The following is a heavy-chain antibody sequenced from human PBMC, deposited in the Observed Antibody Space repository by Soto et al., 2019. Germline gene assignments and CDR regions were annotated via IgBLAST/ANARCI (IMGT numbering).Heavy chain of an antibody. Sequence: SETLSLTCAVYGGSFRGYFWSWIRQPPGKGLEWIGEINNSGITSYSPSLGSRVTTSVDTPKNQFSLRLRSVTAADTAIYYCARRFCSDSYCSYFDYWGRGTLVTVS. CDR3: ARRFCSDSYCSYFDY. V-gene: IGHV4-34*10. CDR1: GGSFRGYF. J-gene: IGHJ4*02. CDR2: INNSGIT. D-gene: IGHD2-15*01.